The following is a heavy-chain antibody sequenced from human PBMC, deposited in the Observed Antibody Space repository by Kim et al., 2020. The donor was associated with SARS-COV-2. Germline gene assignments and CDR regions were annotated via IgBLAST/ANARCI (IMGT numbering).Heavy chain of an antibody. CDR3: AKERLHAVAGVIQEKGY. J-gene: IGHJ4*03. V-gene: IGHV3-23*01. Sequence: GGSLRLSCAVSGFTLSSYAMSWVRQAPGKGPEWISAISAGGSGIYYADSVKGRFTISRDNSKNTLSLQMNGLRTEDTAVYYCAKERLHAVAGVIQEKGY. CDR1: GFTLSSYA. CDR2: ISAGGSGI. D-gene: IGHD3-16*01.